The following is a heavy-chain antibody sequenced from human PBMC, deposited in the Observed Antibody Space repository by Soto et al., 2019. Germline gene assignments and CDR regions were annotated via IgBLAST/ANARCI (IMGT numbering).Heavy chain of an antibody. Sequence: QLQLQESGSKLVKPSQTLSLTCAVSGGSISSGGYSWSWIRQPPGKGLEWIGYIYHSVSTYYNPSLKSRVTISVDRSKNQFALKLSSVTAADPAGYYCAKGPQICYWGQGTLVTVSS. CDR2: IYHSVST. V-gene: IGHV4-30-2*01. D-gene: IGHD2-15*01. CDR3: AKGPQICY. CDR1: GGSISSGGYS. J-gene: IGHJ4*02.